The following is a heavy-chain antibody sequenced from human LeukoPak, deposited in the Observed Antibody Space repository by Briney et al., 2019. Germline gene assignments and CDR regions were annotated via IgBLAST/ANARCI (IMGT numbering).Heavy chain of an antibody. D-gene: IGHD4/OR15-4a*01. CDR3: ASGLYGGVFDN. J-gene: IGHJ4*02. V-gene: IGHV3-23*01. CDR2: ISTSSDST. Sequence: GGSLRLSCVMTGFTFSNYAMNWVRQAPGKGLEWVSDISTSSDSTYHIESVRGRFTISRDNSKNTLYLQMNSLRVDDTAVYYCASGLYGGVFDNWGQGTLVTVSS. CDR1: GFTFSNYA.